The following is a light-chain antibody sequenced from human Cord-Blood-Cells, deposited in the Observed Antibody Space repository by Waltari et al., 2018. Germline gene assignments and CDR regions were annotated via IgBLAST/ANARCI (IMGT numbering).Light chain of an antibody. V-gene: IGLV2-14*01. J-gene: IGLJ1*01. CDR1: SSDGGGYNY. Sequence: QSALTQPASVSGSPGQSITISCTGTSSDGGGYNYVSWYQQHPGKAPKLTIYDVSKRPSGVSNRFSCSKSGNPASLTISGLQAEDEADYYCSSYTSSSTYVFGTGTKVTVL. CDR2: DVS. CDR3: SSYTSSSTYV.